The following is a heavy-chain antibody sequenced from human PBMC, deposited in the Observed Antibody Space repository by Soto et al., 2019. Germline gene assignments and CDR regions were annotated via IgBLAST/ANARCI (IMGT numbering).Heavy chain of an antibody. V-gene: IGHV1-3*05. Sequence: QVQLVQSGAEEKKPGASVKVSCKASGYTFTNYAMHWVRQAPGQRLEWMGWINAGNGNTKYSQKFQGRVTITRDTSASTGYMELSSLRFEDTARYYCASGYDFWGGMDVWGQATTVTV. CDR2: INAGNGNT. CDR3: ASGYDFWGGMDV. D-gene: IGHD3-3*01. J-gene: IGHJ6*02. CDR1: GYTFTNYA.